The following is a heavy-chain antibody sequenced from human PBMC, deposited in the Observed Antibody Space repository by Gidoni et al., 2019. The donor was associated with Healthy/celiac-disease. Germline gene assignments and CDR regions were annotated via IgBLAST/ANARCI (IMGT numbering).Heavy chain of an antibody. CDR2: ISGSGGST. D-gene: IGHD2-2*01. CDR3: AKDLFHMSVGYCSSTSCLGGFCDY. Sequence: EVQLLESGGGLVQPGGSLRLSCSASGFTFSSYAMHWVRQAPGKGLEWVSAISGSGGSTYYADSVKGRFTISRDNSKNTLYLQMNSLRAEDTAVYYCAKDLFHMSVGYCSSTSCLGGFCDYWGQGTLVTVSS. CDR1: GFTFSSYA. J-gene: IGHJ4*02. V-gene: IGHV3-23*01.